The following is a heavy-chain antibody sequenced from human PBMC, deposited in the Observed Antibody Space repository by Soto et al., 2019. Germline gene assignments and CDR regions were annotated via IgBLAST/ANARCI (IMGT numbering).Heavy chain of an antibody. V-gene: IGHV1-24*01. CDR3: ATTGGYCSSTSCYYYYGMDV. D-gene: IGHD2-2*01. J-gene: IGHJ6*02. CDR1: GYTLTELS. Sequence: ASVKVSCKVSGYTLTELSMHWVRRAPGKGLEWMGGFDPEDGETIYAQKFQGRVTMTEDTSTDTAYMELSSLRSEDTAVYYCATTGGYCSSTSCYYYYGMDVWGQGTTVTVSS. CDR2: FDPEDGET.